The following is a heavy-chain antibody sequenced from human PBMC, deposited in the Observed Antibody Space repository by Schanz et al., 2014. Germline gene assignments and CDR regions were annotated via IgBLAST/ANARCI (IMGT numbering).Heavy chain of an antibody. V-gene: IGHV1-18*04. D-gene: IGHD3-3*01. Sequence: QVQLVQSGAEVKKPGASVKVSCKASGYTFTSYGINWVRQAPGQGLEWMGWISPYNGNTNYARKLQGRVTMTTDTSTSTAYMELRSLRSDDTAVYYCARGNTIFGVVILGWLDPWGQGTLVTVSS. J-gene: IGHJ5*02. CDR3: ARGNTIFGVVILGWLDP. CDR1: GYTFTSYG. CDR2: ISPYNGNT.